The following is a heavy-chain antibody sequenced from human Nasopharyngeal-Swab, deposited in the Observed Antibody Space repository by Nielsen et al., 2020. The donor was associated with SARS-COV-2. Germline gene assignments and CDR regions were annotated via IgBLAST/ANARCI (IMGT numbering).Heavy chain of an antibody. CDR3: ARSLGAEVLAVEHY. D-gene: IGHD3-10*01. CDR1: GFIFSDYT. CDR2: ISSSSRYI. V-gene: IGHV3-21*01. Sequence: GESLKISCAASGFIFSDYTINWVRQAPGKGLEWVSSISSSSRYIFYSDSVRGRFTVPRDNAKKSVWLQMDRLRVEDTAVYYCARSLGAEVLAVEHYWGQGTPVTVSS. J-gene: IGHJ4*02.